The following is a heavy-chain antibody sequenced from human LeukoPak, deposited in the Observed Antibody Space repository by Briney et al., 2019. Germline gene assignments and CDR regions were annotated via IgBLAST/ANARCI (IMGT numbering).Heavy chain of an antibody. Sequence: SETLSLTCTVSGGSISSYYWTWIRQPPEKRLEWIGNIYYGGNTHYNPSLQSRVTISVDTSKNQFSLKLISVTAADTAVYYCARGGGWLPDFWGQGTLVTVSS. CDR3: ARGGGWLPDF. CDR2: IYYGGNT. CDR1: GGSISSYY. D-gene: IGHD2-15*01. J-gene: IGHJ4*02. V-gene: IGHV4-59*08.